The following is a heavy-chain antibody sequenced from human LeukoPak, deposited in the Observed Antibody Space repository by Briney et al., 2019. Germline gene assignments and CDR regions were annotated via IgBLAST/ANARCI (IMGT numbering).Heavy chain of an antibody. CDR3: AKEIWPTVTTPGHTHFDY. CDR2: IRYDGRNK. CDR1: GFTFGDYA. D-gene: IGHD4-17*01. J-gene: IGHJ4*02. Sequence: PGGSLRLSCTASGFTFGDYAMSWVRQAPGKGLEWVAFIRYDGRNKYYADSVKGRFTISRDNSKNTLCLQMNSLRAEDTAVYYCAKEIWPTVTTPGHTHFDYWGQGTLVIVSS. V-gene: IGHV3-30*02.